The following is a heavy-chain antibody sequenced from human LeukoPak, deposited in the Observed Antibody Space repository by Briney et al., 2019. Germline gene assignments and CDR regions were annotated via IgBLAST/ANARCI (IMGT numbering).Heavy chain of an antibody. Sequence: PGGSLRLSCAASGFTFSSYGMHWVRQAPGKGLEWVAVIWYDGSNKYYADSVKGRFTISRDNSKNSLYLQMNSLRTEDTALYYCAKGIGQGDYWGQGTLVTVSS. CDR1: GFTFSSYG. CDR2: IWYDGSNK. J-gene: IGHJ4*02. CDR3: AKGIGQGDY. V-gene: IGHV3-33*03.